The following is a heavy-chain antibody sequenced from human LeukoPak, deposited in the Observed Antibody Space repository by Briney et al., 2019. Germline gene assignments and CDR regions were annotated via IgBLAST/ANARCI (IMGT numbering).Heavy chain of an antibody. CDR1: GGSISSYY. Sequence: PSETLSLTCTVSGGSISSYYWSWIRQPPGKGLEWIGYIYYSGSTNYNPSLKSRITISVDTSKNQFSLKLSSVTTADTAVYYCAILKGIAAAGYFDYWGQGTLVTVSS. V-gene: IGHV4-59*01. CDR2: IYYSGST. J-gene: IGHJ4*02. D-gene: IGHD6-13*01. CDR3: AILKGIAAAGYFDY.